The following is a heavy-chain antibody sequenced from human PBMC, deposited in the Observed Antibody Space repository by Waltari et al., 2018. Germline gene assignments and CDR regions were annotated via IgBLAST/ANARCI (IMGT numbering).Heavy chain of an antibody. D-gene: IGHD4-17*01. CDR2: IHPKSGGT. CDR3: AKIGYDYGDYVGVGYFDS. V-gene: IGHV1-2*06. Sequence: QVQLVQSGAEVKKPGASVEGSCKASGYSFTYSYIHWQRQAPGRGLEWMRRIHPKSGGTTYAEEFQGRVTMTRDTSTSTAYMELSRLRSDDTAVYYCAKIGYDYGDYVGVGYFDSWGQGTLVTVSS. CDR1: GYSFTYSY. J-gene: IGHJ4*02.